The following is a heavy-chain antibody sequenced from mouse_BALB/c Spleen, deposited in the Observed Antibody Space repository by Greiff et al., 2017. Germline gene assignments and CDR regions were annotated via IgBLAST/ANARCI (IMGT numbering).Heavy chain of an antibody. Sequence: QVQLKESGAELVRPGTSVKMSCKAAGYTFTNYWIGWVKQRPGHGLEWIGDIYPGGGYTNYNEKFKGKATLTADTSSSTAYMQLSSLTSEDSAIYYCASYYGSSPYFDVWGAGTTVTVSS. CDR3: ASYYGSSPYFDV. CDR1: GYTFTNYW. J-gene: IGHJ1*01. D-gene: IGHD1-1*01. CDR2: IYPGGGYT. V-gene: IGHV1-63*02.